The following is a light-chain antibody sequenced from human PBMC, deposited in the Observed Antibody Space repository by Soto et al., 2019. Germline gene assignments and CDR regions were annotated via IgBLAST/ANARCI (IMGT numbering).Light chain of an antibody. J-gene: IGKJ5*01. CDR3: QQSYNFPRT. CDR1: QSISSW. Sequence: DIQMTQSPSTLSASVGDRVTITCRASQSISSWLAWYQQKPGKAPKLLVYQASTLESGVPSRFSASGSGTDFALTISSLHPEDFATYYCQQSYNFPRTFGQGTRLEIK. V-gene: IGKV1-5*03. CDR2: QAS.